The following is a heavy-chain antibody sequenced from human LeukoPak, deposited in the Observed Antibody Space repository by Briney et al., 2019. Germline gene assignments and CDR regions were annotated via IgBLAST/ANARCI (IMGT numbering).Heavy chain of an antibody. J-gene: IGHJ4*02. CDR1: GFTFSSYA. V-gene: IGHV3-23*01. Sequence: GGSLRLSCATSGFTFSSYAMNWVRQAPGKGLEWVAGISASSADIFYADSVKGRFTISRDNAKNTVFLQMNSLRDEDTAVYYCARDVQDSRTGGLDFWGQGTLVTVSS. D-gene: IGHD3-22*01. CDR3: ARDVQDSRTGGLDF. CDR2: ISASSADI.